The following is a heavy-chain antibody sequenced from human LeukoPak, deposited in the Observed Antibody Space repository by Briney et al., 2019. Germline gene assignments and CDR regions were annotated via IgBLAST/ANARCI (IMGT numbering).Heavy chain of an antibody. V-gene: IGHV1-24*01. J-gene: IGHJ5*02. CDR1: GYTLNEFS. CDR2: FDPEDGET. Sequence: ASVKVSCQVSGYTLNEFSIHWVRQPPGKGLEWMGGFDPEDGETIYAQEFQGRVTVTEDPFINTAYMELSSLRSEDTAVYYCAREEDSSGYFNWFDPWGQGTLVTVSS. CDR3: AREEDSSGYFNWFDP. D-gene: IGHD3-22*01.